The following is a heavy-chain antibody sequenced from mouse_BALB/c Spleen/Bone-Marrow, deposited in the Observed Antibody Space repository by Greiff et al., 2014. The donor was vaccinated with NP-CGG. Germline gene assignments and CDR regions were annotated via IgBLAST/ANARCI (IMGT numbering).Heavy chain of an antibody. J-gene: IGHJ4*01. D-gene: IGHD1-1*01. CDR3: ARYGYGSSYYAMDY. CDR1: GYTLTDYA. V-gene: IGHV1-67*01. CDR2: ISTYSGNT. Sequence: QVQLQQSGPELVRPGVSVKISCKGSGYTLTDYAMHWVKQSHAKSLEWIGVISTYSGNTNYNQKFKGKATMTVDKSSSTAYMELARLTSEDSAIYYCARYGYGSSYYAMDYWGQGTSVTVPS.